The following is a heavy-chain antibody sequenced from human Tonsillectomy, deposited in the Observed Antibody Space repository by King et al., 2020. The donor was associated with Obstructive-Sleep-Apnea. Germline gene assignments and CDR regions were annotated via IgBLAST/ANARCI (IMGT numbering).Heavy chain of an antibody. CDR3: VGEKVRSESDDYFDF. CDR2: ISHNRKGI. J-gene: IGHJ4*02. D-gene: IGHD2-15*01. V-gene: IGHV3-48*04. Sequence: QLQESGGGLEQPGGSLRLSCAASGLTFSTQRMNWVRQAPGKGQEWVAYISHNRKGIYYEASVKGRFTISRDNAKNSLYLQMNSLRADDTAVYYCVGEKVRSESDDYFDFWGRGTLVTVSS. CDR1: GLTFSTQR.